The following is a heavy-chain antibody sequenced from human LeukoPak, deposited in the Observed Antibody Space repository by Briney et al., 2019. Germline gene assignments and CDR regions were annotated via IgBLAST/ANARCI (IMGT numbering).Heavy chain of an antibody. V-gene: IGHV4-39*01. CDR3: VYYYGSGSVEY. D-gene: IGHD3-10*01. Sequence: SETLSLTCTVSGGSISSSGYNWGWIRQPPGKGLEWIGSIYYSGSTYYNPSLKSRITISVDTSKNQFSLKLSSVTAADTAVYYCVYYYGSGSVEYWGQGTLVTVSS. CDR2: IYYSGST. CDR1: GGSISSSGYN. J-gene: IGHJ4*02.